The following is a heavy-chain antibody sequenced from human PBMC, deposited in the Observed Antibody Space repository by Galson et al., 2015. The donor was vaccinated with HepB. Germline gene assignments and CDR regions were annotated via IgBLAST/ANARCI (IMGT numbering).Heavy chain of an antibody. CDR3: AREPGADV. V-gene: IGHV3-7*03. CDR2: MNQDGSAT. CDR1: GYIFRSYW. Sequence: SLRLSCAGSGYIFRSYWMSWVRQAPGKGLEWVANMNQDGSATNYVDSVNGRFTISRDNTKNLLYLQMNNLRVDDTAVYYCAREPGADVWGHGTTVIVSS. J-gene: IGHJ6*02. D-gene: IGHD1-26*01.